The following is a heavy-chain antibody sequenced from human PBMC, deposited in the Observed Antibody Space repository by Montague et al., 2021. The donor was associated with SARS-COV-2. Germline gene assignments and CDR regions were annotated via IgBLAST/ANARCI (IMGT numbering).Heavy chain of an antibody. CDR2: ISSSSSYI. CDR1: GFTFSSYS. D-gene: IGHD3-3*01. Sequence: SLRLSCAASGFTFSSYSMNWVRQAPGKGLEWVSSISSSSSYIYXXXSXXXRFTISRDNAKNSLYLQLNSLRAEATAVYYCARDARYDFWSGYYFDYWGREPWPPSPQ. CDR3: ARDARYDFWSGYYFDY. J-gene: IGHJ4*02. V-gene: IGHV3-21*01.